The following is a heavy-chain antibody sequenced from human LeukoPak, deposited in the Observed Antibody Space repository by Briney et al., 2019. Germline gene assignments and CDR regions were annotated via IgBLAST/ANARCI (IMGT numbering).Heavy chain of an antibody. D-gene: IGHD3-9*01. CDR1: GFTFSSYA. J-gene: IGHJ4*02. Sequence: GGSLRLSCAASGFTFSSYAMHWVRQAPGKGLEWVADISYDGSNKYYADSVKGRLTISRDNSKSTLYLQMNSLRAEDTATYYCARPPYYDILAGFYYYFDYWGQGTLVTVSS. V-gene: IGHV3-30-3*01. CDR3: ARPPYYDILAGFYYYFDY. CDR2: ISYDGSNK.